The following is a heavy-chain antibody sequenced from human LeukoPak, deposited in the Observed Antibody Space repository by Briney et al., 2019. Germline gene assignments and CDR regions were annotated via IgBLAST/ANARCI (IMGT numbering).Heavy chain of an antibody. J-gene: IGHJ3*02. CDR1: GGSIRSYH. CDR3: AKNSSSHAFDI. D-gene: IGHD3-22*01. V-gene: IGHV4-4*07. Sequence: PSETLSLTCTASGGSIRSYHWSWIRQPAGKGLEWIGLIYTSGSTNYNPSLKSRVTMSVDTSKNQFSLKLSSVTAADTAVYYCAKNSSSHAFDIWGQGTMVTVSS. CDR2: IYTSGST.